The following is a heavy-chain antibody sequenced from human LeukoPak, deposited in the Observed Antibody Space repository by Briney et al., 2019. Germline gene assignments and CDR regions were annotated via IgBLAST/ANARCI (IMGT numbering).Heavy chain of an antibody. V-gene: IGHV1-46*01. CDR3: ARPPTCSGSTSCAPSY. Sequence: GASVKVSCKASGYTFTSYYMHWVRQAPGQGLEWVGIINPSGGSTSYAQKFQGRVTMTRDTSTSTVYMELSSLRSEDTAVYYCARPPTCSGSTSCAPSYWGQGTMVTVSS. CDR1: GYTFTSYY. D-gene: IGHD2-2*01. J-gene: IGHJ4*02. CDR2: INPSGGST.